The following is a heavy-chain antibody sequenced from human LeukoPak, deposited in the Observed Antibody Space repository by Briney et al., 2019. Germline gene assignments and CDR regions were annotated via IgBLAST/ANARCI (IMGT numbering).Heavy chain of an antibody. CDR1: GGSISSSSHY. D-gene: IGHD3-10*01. CDR3: ASLAGSGKYYYYMDV. J-gene: IGHJ6*03. CDR2: IYYTGSGST. V-gene: IGHV4-39*01. Sequence: SETLSLTCTVSGGSISSSSHYWGWIRRPPGKGLEWIGSIYYTGSGSTYYNPSLKSRVTVSVDTSKNQFSLKMSSVTAADTAVYYCASLAGSGKYYYYMDVWGKGTTDTVSS.